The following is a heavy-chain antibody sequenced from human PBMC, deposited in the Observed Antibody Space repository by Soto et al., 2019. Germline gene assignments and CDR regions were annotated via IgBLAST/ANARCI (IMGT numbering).Heavy chain of an antibody. CDR3: ARATYYYDSRGYHFDW. CDR2: IYYSGST. CDR1: GGSISSYY. J-gene: IGHJ4*02. D-gene: IGHD3-22*01. V-gene: IGHV4-59*01. Sequence: PSETLSLTCTVSGGSISSYYWSWIRQPPGKGLEWIGYIYYSGSTNYNPSLKSRVTISVDTSKNQFSLKLSSVTAADTAVYYCARATYYYDSRGYHFDWWGQGTLVTVSS.